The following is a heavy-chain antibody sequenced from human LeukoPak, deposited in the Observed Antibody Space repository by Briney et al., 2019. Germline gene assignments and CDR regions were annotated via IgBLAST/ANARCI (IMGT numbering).Heavy chain of an antibody. CDR2: IIPIFGTA. CDR1: GGTFSSYA. V-gene: IGHV1-69*05. CDR3: ASSGYFDWLLEVVGSHYYYYMDV. J-gene: IGHJ6*03. D-gene: IGHD3-9*01. Sequence: GASVKVSCKASGGTFSSYAISWMRQAPGQGLEWMGGIIPIFGTANYAQKFQGRVTITTDESTSTDYMELSSLRSEDTAVYYCASSGYFDWLLEVVGSHYYYYMDVWGKGTTVTVSS.